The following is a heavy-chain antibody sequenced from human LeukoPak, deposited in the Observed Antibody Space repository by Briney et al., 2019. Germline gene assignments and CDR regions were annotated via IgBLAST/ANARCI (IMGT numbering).Heavy chain of an antibody. D-gene: IGHD3-3*01. J-gene: IGHJ6*03. V-gene: IGHV3-23*01. CDR3: ARDGGFGVVSYMDV. CDR2: ISGSGGST. CDR1: GFTFSSYA. Sequence: SGGSLRLSCAASGFTFSSYAMSWVRQAPGKGLEWVSAISGSGGSTYYADSVKGRFTISRDNSRNTLYLQMNSLRAVDTAVYYCARDGGFGVVSYMDVWGKGTTVTVSS.